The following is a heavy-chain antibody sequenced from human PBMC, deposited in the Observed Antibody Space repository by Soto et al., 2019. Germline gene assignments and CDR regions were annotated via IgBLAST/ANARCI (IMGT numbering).Heavy chain of an antibody. CDR1: GDRVSGNGVA. Sequence: LQLKQSGPVLWRPSKTLSLTVPISGDRVSGNGVAWNWIRQSPSRGLEWLGRTYYRSRWYDDYAVSVKSRIRISPDTSKNQFSLQLTSVTPGDTAVYYCARGGFYMTVANFDCWGQGTLVTVSS. J-gene: IGHJ4*02. V-gene: IGHV6-1*01. CDR3: ARGGFYMTVANFDC. CDR2: TYYRSRWYD. D-gene: IGHD6-19*01.